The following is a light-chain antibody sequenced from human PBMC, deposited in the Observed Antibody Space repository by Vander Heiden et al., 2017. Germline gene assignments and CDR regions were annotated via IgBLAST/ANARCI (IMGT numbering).Light chain of an antibody. V-gene: IGLV3-1*01. Sequence: SYEPTHPPPASVSPVQTASITCSGDKVGDKYACWYQQKPDQSPVLVIYQDSKRPSGIPERFSGYNSGNTATLTISGTQAMDEADYYSQAWDSSSVVFGGGTKLTVL. CDR2: QDS. CDR3: QAWDSSSVV. CDR1: KVGDKY. J-gene: IGLJ2*01.